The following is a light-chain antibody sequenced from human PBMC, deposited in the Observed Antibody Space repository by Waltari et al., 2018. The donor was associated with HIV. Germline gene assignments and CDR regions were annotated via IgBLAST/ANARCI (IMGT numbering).Light chain of an antibody. J-gene: IGKJ2*01. V-gene: IGKV3-20*01. Sequence: IVLTQSPGTLSLSPGERATLSCRASQSVSSKYLAWYQQKPGRAPRLLIYGASSRATGIPDRFTGSGSGTDFTLTISSLEPEDFAVYYCQLYVDLPTYTCGQGTKL. CDR3: QLYVDLPTYT. CDR2: GAS. CDR1: QSVSSKY.